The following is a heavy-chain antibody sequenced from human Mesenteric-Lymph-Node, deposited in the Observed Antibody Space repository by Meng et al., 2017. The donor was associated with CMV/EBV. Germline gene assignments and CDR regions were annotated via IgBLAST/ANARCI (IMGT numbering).Heavy chain of an antibody. D-gene: IGHD3-22*01. V-gene: IGHV4-39*07. CDR1: GGSISSSSYY. Sequence: QLQLQESGPGLVKPSETLFLTCTVSGGSISSSSYYWGWIRQPPGKGLEWIGSIYYSGSIYYNPSLKSRVTISVDTSKNQFSLKLSSVTAADTAVYYCARDGDYYDSSGYNPFDYWGQGTLVTVSS. CDR3: ARDGDYYDSSGYNPFDY. CDR2: IYYSGSI. J-gene: IGHJ4*02.